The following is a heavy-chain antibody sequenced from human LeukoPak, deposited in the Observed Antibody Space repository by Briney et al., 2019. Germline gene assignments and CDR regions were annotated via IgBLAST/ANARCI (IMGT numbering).Heavy chain of an antibody. CDR1: GYTFTGYY. CDR2: INPNSGGT. D-gene: IGHD4-17*01. J-gene: IGHJ4*02. CDR3: AREGVDYGDYSY. Sequence: ASVKVSCKASGYTFTGYYMHWVRQAPGQGLEWMGRINPNSGGTNYAQKFQGRFTMTRDTSISTAYMELSRLRSDDTAVYYCAREGVDYGDYSYWGQGTLVTVSS. V-gene: IGHV1-2*06.